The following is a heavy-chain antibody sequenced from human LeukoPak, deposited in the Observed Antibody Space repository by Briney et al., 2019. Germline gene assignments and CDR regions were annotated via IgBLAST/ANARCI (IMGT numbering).Heavy chain of an antibody. Sequence: GGSLRLSRAVSEFTFRNYALHGGRQAPGKGLQWVAVISYDGNTIHYADSVKGRFIISRDTSKNTLYLQMNSPRAEDTAVYYCARSGRLQKFVYWRQGTLVTVSS. CDR2: ISYDGNTI. V-gene: IGHV3-30-3*01. CDR3: ARSGRLQKFVY. D-gene: IGHD3-10*01. CDR1: EFTFRNYA. J-gene: IGHJ4*02.